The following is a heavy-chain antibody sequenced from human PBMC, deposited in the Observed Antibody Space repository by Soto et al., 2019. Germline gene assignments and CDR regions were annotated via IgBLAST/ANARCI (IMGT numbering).Heavy chain of an antibody. Sequence: GGSLRLSCAASGFTFSDYYMSWIRQAPGKGLEWVSYISSSSSYTNYADSVKGRFTISRDNAKNSLYLQMNSLRAEDTAVYYCARDLTIEAAPGYYYGMDVWGQGTTVTVSS. D-gene: IGHD6-13*01. V-gene: IGHV3-11*06. CDR1: GFTFSDYY. CDR3: ARDLTIEAAPGYYYGMDV. CDR2: ISSSSSYT. J-gene: IGHJ6*02.